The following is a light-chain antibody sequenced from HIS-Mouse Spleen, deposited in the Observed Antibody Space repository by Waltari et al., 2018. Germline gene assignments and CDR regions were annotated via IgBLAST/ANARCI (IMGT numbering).Light chain of an antibody. CDR2: DVS. Sequence: QSALTQPRSVSGSPGQSVTISCTGTSSDVGGYNYVSWYQQRPGKAPKRMFYDVSKRPVRVHGSVSGSKSGNTASLTISGLQAEDEADYCCCSYAGSYTWVFGGGTKLTVL. CDR1: SSDVGGYNY. CDR3: CSYAGSYTWV. J-gene: IGLJ3*02. V-gene: IGLV2-11*01.